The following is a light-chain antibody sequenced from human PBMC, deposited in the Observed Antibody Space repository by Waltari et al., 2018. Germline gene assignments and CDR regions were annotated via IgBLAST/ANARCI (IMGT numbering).Light chain of an antibody. Sequence: ATLSCRASKSIMNNLAWYQQKPGQAPRLLMYGSSSRTTDVPARFSGSGAGTEFTLTNSSLRSGESAIEYCHQYKSWRKTFGQGTKV. CDR3: HQYKSWRKT. CDR1: KSIMNN. V-gene: IGKV3-15*01. J-gene: IGKJ1*01. CDR2: GSS.